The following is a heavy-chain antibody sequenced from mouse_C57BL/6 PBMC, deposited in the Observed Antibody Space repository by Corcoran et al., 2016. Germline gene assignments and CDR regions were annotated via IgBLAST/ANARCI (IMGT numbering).Heavy chain of an antibody. J-gene: IGHJ2*01. V-gene: IGHV1-26*01. Sequence: EVQLQQSGPALVKPGASVKISCKASGYTFTDYYMNWVKQSHGKSLEWIGDINPNNGGTSYNQKFKGKATLTVDKSSSTAYMELRSLTSEDSAVYYCARWGLRQEYYFDYWGQGTTLTVSS. D-gene: IGHD2-4*01. CDR3: ARWGLRQEYYFDY. CDR1: GYTFTDYY. CDR2: INPNNGGT.